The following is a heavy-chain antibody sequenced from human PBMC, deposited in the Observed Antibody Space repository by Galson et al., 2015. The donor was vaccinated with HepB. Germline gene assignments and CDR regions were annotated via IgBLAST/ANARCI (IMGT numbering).Heavy chain of an antibody. CDR2: ISYDGSNK. J-gene: IGHJ3*02. Sequence: SLRLSCAASGFTFSSYGMHWVRQAPGKGLEWVAVISYDGSNKYYVDSVKGRFTISRDNSKNTLYLQMNSLRAEDTAVYYCAKDAIFGVVTGAFDIWGQGTMVTVSS. V-gene: IGHV3-30*18. CDR1: GFTFSSYG. CDR3: AKDAIFGVVTGAFDI. D-gene: IGHD3-3*01.